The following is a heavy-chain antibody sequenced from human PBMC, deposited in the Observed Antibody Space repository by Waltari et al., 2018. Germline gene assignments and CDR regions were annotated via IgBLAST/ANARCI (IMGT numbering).Heavy chain of an antibody. D-gene: IGHD3-16*01. J-gene: IGHJ4*02. Sequence: EVQLVESGGGLVKPGESLRLSCAASGFIFSSAWINWVRQAPGKGLGWVGRVKSKTDGGTTDYAAPVKGRFTISRDDSKNTLYLQMNSLKTEDTAVYYCTTDVAFGILLIPYWGQGTRVTVSS. CDR2: VKSKTDGGTT. CDR1: GFIFSSAW. V-gene: IGHV3-15*01. CDR3: TTDVAFGILLIPY.